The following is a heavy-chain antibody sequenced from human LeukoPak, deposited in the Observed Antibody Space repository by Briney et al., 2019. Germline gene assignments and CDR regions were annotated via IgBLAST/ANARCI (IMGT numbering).Heavy chain of an antibody. CDR1: GFPFSSYW. V-gene: IGHV3-74*01. CDR2: INSDGSAT. CDR3: ASDSPYYGMDV. J-gene: IGHJ6*02. Sequence: GGSLRHSCAASGFPFSSYWMHWVRQVPGKGLLWVSRINSDGSATIYADSVRGRFTISRDNAKNTLYLQMSGLRVEDTAVYHCASDSPYYGMDVWGQGTTVTVSS.